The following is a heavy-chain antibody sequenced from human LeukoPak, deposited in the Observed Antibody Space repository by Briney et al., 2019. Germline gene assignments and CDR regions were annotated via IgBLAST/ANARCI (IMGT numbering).Heavy chain of an antibody. J-gene: IGHJ4*02. V-gene: IGHV4-34*01. CDR3: ARNVGAVLDY. CDR2: INHSGST. D-gene: IGHD3-10*01. Sequence: SETLSLTCAVYGGSFSGYYWSWIRQPPGKRLEWIGEINHSGSTNYNPSLKSRVTISVDTSKNQFSLRLSSVTAADTAVYYCARNVGAVLDYWGQGTLVTVSS. CDR1: GGSFSGYY.